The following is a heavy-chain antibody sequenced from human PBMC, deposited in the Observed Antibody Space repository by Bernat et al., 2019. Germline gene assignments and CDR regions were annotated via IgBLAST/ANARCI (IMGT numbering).Heavy chain of an antibody. CDR1: GGTFSSYA. J-gene: IGHJ4*02. CDR3: ASNSLGYCSGGSCYSD. D-gene: IGHD2-15*01. Sequence: QVQLVQSGAEVKKPGSSVKVSCKASGGTFSSYAISWVRQAPGQGLEWMGGIIPIFGTANYAQKFQGRVTITADESTSTAYMELRSLRSDDTAVYYCASNSLGYCSGGSCYSDWGQGTLVTVSS. CDR2: IIPIFGTA. V-gene: IGHV1-69*01.